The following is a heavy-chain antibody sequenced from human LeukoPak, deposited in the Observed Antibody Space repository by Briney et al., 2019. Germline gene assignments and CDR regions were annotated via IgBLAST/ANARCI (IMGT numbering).Heavy chain of an antibody. J-gene: IGHJ4*02. Sequence: ASVKVSCKASGYTFSNYYMHWVRQAPGQGLEWMGIINPSGGYTTYAQKFQGRVTMTRDTSTSTVSMELSSLRSEDTAVYYCATAGAYYDILTGSLFHPYYFDYWGQGTLVTVSS. D-gene: IGHD3-9*01. CDR1: GYTFSNYY. V-gene: IGHV1-46*01. CDR2: INPSGGYT. CDR3: ATAGAYYDILTGSLFHPYYFDY.